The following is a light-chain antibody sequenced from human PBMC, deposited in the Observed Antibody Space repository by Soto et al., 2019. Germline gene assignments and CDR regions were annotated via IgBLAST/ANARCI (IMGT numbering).Light chain of an antibody. Sequence: QSVLTQPPSASGTPGQRVTISCSGSSSNIGRSTANWYQHFPGTAPKLLIYTNNQRPSGVPDRFSGSKSGTSASLAISGLQAEDEADYYCAAWDDSLNAWVFGGGTKLTVL. CDR2: TNN. V-gene: IGLV1-44*01. CDR3: AAWDDSLNAWV. J-gene: IGLJ3*02. CDR1: SSNIGRST.